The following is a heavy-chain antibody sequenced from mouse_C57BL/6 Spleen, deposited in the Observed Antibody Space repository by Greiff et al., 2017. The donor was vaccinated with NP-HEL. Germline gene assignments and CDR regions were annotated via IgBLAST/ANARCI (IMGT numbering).Heavy chain of an antibody. CDR3: AREPASDDYDGGNYYAMDY. CDR1: GYTFTSYW. J-gene: IGHJ4*01. V-gene: IGHV1-55*01. D-gene: IGHD2-4*01. CDR2: IYPGSGST. Sequence: QVQLQQPGAELVKPGASVKMSCKASGYTFTSYWITWVKQRPGQGLEWIGDIYPGSGSTNYNEKFKSKATLTVDTSSSTAYMQLSSLTSEDSAVYYCAREPASDDYDGGNYYAMDYWGQGTSVTVSS.